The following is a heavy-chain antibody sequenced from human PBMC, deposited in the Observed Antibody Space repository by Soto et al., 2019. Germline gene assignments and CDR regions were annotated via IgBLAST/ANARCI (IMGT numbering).Heavy chain of an antibody. Sequence: GGSLRLSCTASGFTFSSYAMSWVRQAPGKGLEWVSSVNVGVGATNFADSVKGRFTISRDDSKKTLYLQMNSLRAEDTAVYYCAKVGDGLLWFGELSPQGMDVWGQGTTVTVSS. D-gene: IGHD3-10*01. CDR1: GFTFSSYA. V-gene: IGHV3-23*01. CDR3: AKVGDGLLWFGELSPQGMDV. J-gene: IGHJ6*02. CDR2: VNVGVGAT.